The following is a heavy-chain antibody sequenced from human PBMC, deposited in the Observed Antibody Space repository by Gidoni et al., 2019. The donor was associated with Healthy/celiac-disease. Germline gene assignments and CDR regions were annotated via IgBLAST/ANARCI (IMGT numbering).Heavy chain of an antibody. CDR2: IYHSGST. CDR3: ARAMTTVTTRYFDY. J-gene: IGHJ4*02. D-gene: IGHD4-17*01. Sequence: IRQPPGKGLEWIGYIYHSGSTYYNPSLKSRVTISVDRSKNQFSLKLSSVTAADTAVYYCARAMTTVTTRYFDYWGQGTLVTVSS. V-gene: IGHV4-30-2*01.